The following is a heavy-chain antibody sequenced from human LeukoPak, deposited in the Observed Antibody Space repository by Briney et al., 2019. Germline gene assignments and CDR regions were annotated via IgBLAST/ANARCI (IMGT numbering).Heavy chain of an antibody. V-gene: IGHV3-7*03. CDR1: GFTFSSYW. D-gene: IGHD6-13*01. J-gene: IGHJ6*02. Sequence: GGSLRLSCAASGFTFSSYWMSWVRQAPGKGLEWVAHIKQDGSEKYYVDSVKGRFTISRDNAKNSLYLQMNSLRAEDTAVYYCARDLSSSWYYYYYGMDVWGQGTTVTVSS. CDR3: ARDLSSSWYYYYYGMDV. CDR2: IKQDGSEK.